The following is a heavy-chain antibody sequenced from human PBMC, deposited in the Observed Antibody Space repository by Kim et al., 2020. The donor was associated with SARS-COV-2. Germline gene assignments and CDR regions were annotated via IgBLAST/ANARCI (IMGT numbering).Heavy chain of an antibody. Sequence: GGSLRLSCAASGFTFSNAWMSWVRQAPGKGLEWVGRIKSKTDGGTTDYAAPVKGSFTISRDHSKNTLYLHMNSLKTADTVVYYCTTHTAMVTGYGMDGWGQGTAVTVSS. D-gene: IGHD5-18*01. V-gene: IGHV3-15*01. CDR3: TTHTAMVTGYGMDG. J-gene: IGHJ6*02. CDR2: IKSKTDGGTT. CDR1: GFTFSNAW.